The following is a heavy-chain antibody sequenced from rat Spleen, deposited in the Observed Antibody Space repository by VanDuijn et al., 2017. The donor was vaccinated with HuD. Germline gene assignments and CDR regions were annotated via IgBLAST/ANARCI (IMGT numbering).Heavy chain of an antibody. CDR3: TTQYPFDY. V-gene: IGHV5-7*01. D-gene: IGHD3-8*01. J-gene: IGHJ2*01. Sequence: EVQLVESGGGLVQPGRSLKLSCAASGFTFSDYNMAWVRQAPKKGLEWVATIFYDGSSTYYRDSVKGRFTISRDNAKSSLYLQMDSLRSEDTATYYCTTQYPFDYWGQGVMVTVSS. CDR1: GFTFSDYN. CDR2: IFYDGSST.